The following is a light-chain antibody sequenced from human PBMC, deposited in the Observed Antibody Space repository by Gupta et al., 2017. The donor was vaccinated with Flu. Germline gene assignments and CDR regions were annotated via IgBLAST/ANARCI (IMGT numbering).Light chain of an antibody. J-gene: IGKJ4*01. CDR2: GAS. Sequence: EVVMQPSAATPASSLRERATLSCRASQSVSSNLAWYQQKPGQAPRLLIYGASTRATGIPARFSGSGSGTEFTLTISSLRSEDFAVYYCQQYNNWPSFTFGEGTKVEIK. CDR3: QQYNNWPSFT. V-gene: IGKV3-15*01. CDR1: QSVSSN.